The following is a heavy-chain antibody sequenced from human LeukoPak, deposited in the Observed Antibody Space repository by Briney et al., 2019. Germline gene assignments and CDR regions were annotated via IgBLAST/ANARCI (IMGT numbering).Heavy chain of an antibody. CDR1: GGSISSGGYY. V-gene: IGHV4-31*03. CDR2: IYYSGST. Sequence: SQTLSLTCTVSGGSISSGGYYWSWIRQHPGKGLEWIGYIYYSGSTNYNPSLKSRVTMSVDTSKNQFSLKLSSVTAADTAVYYCARLRMVLDWFDPWGQGTLVTVSS. J-gene: IGHJ5*02. CDR3: ARLRMVLDWFDP. D-gene: IGHD3-10*01.